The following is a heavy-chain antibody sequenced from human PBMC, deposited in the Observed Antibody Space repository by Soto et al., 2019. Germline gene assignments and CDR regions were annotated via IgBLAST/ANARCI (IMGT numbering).Heavy chain of an antibody. V-gene: IGHV4-4*02. CDR2: VYHSGTT. Sequence: SETLSLTCAVSGASIGTNNWWSWVRQPPGKGLEWIGEVYHSGTTNCNPSLKSRVTISVDTSKNQFSLKLSSVTAADTAVYYCAKYNWNDEYYYYYGMDVWGQGTTVTVSS. J-gene: IGHJ6*02. CDR1: GASIGTNNW. D-gene: IGHD1-1*01. CDR3: AKYNWNDEYYYYYGMDV.